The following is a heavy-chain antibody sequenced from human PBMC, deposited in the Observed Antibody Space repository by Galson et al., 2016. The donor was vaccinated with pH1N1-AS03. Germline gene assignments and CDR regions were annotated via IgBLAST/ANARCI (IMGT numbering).Heavy chain of an antibody. V-gene: IGHV4-59*01. CDR3: ARGAYDILTGYYNSAPFDY. CDR2: VYYNGIT. Sequence: ETLSLPCAVSGGSTSSYYWSWIRQPPGKGLEWIGYVYYNGITNYNPSLKSRVTIPIDTSKNQFSLKLSSVTAADTAVYYCARGAYDILTGYYNSAPFDYWGRGTLITVSS. J-gene: IGHJ4*02. D-gene: IGHD3-9*01. CDR1: GGSTSSYY.